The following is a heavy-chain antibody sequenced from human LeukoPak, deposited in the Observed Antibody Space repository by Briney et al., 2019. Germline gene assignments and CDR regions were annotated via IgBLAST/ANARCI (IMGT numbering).Heavy chain of an antibody. CDR1: GGSISSGSYY. D-gene: IGHD6-19*01. CDR3: ARAGYSTGPFDP. Sequence: SETLSLTCTVSGGSISSGSYYWGWIRQPPGKGLEGIGTIYYSGSTYYNPSLKSRVIISVDTSKNQFSLKLSSVTAADTAVYYCARAGYSTGPFDPWGQGTLVTVSS. CDR2: IYYSGST. J-gene: IGHJ5*02. V-gene: IGHV4-39*07.